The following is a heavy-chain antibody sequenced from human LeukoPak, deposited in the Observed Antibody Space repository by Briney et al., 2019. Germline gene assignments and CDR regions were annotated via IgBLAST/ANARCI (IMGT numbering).Heavy chain of an antibody. Sequence: SETLSLTCTVSGDSMSDYFWTWIRQPPGKGLEWIGYIYNSGSTNYNPSLKSRVTISLDTTKNQFSLKLSSVTAADTAVYYCARGVVAAAGRTFDFWGQGTLVTVSS. CDR2: IYNSGST. J-gene: IGHJ4*02. CDR1: GDSMSDYF. CDR3: ARGVVAAAGRTFDF. D-gene: IGHD6-13*01. V-gene: IGHV4-59*01.